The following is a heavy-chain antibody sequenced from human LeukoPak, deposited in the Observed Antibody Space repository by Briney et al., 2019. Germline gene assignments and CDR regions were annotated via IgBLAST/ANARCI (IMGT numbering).Heavy chain of an antibody. V-gene: IGHV4-59*08. D-gene: IGHD5-18*01. J-gene: IGHJ4*02. CDR3: ARGAYSYRFDY. CDR2: IFNSGNT. Sequence: SETLSLTCTVSGASISSYYWSWIRQPPGKGLEWIGDIFNSGNTNYNPSLKSRVTISVHTSKNQFSLKLTSVTAADTAVYYCARGAYSYRFDYWGPGTLVTVSS. CDR1: GASISSYY.